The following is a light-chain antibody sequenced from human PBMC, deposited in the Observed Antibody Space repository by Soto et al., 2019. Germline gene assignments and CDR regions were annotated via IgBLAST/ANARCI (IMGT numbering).Light chain of an antibody. CDR1: GSNIGGNS. V-gene: IGLV1-51*01. CDR3: GSWDSSLSAYV. Sequence: SVLSHQASVSSDPGQKGTISCSGSGSNIGGNSVSWYQQLPGTAPKLLIYDDNKRPSGIPDRFSGSKSGTSATLGITGFQTGDEADYYCGSWDSSLSAYVFGTGTKVTVL. J-gene: IGLJ1*01. CDR2: DDN.